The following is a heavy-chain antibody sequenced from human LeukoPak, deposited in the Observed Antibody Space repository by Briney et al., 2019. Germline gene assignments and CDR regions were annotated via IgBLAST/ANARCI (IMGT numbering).Heavy chain of an antibody. Sequence: SETLSLTCTVSGGSISSYYWSWIRQPPGKGLEWIGYIYYSGSTNYNPSLKSRVTISVDTSKNQFSLKLSSVTAADTAVYYCAIGYSSSWYGYFHDAFDIWGQGTMVTVSS. CDR3: AIGYSSSWYGYFHDAFDI. CDR2: IYYSGST. V-gene: IGHV4-59*01. CDR1: GGSISSYY. D-gene: IGHD6-13*01. J-gene: IGHJ3*02.